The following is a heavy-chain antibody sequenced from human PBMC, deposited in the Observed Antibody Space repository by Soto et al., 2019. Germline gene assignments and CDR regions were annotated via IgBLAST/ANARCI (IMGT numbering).Heavy chain of an antibody. J-gene: IGHJ6*02. D-gene: IGHD5-12*01. CDR1: GGTFSSYS. CDR2: IIPVLGIA. CDR3: ASGSYGMDV. V-gene: IGHV1-69*02. Sequence: QVQLVQSGTEVKKPGSSVMVSCNASGGTFSSYSISWLRQAPGQGLEWMGRIIPVLGIANNAQKFQGRVTITADKSTSTAYMELSSLRSEDTAVYYCASGSYGMDVWGQGTTVTVSS.